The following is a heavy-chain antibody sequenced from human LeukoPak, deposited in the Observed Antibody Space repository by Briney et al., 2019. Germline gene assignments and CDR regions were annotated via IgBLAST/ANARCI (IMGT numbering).Heavy chain of an antibody. V-gene: IGHV3-23*01. CDR3: AKERDYYDSSGYYNGGFDP. Sequence: GSLRLSCAASGFTFSSYAMSWVRQAPGKGLEWVSAISGSGGSTYYADSVKGRFTISRDNSKNTLYLQMNSLRAEDTAVYYCAKERDYYDSSGYYNGGFDPWGQGTLVTVSS. J-gene: IGHJ5*02. CDR1: GFTFSSYA. CDR2: ISGSGGST. D-gene: IGHD3-22*01.